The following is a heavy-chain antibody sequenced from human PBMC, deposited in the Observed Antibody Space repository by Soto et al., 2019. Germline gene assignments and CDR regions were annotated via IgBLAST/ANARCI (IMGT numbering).Heavy chain of an antibody. CDR3: AREIYDDYDSSGPRPSPHWFDP. D-gene: IGHD3-22*01. J-gene: IGHJ5*02. V-gene: IGHV3-64D*06. Sequence: GSLRLSCSASGFTFSSYAMHWVRQAPGKGLEYVSAISSNGGSTYYADSVKGRFTISRDNSKNTLYLQMSSLRAEDTAVYYCAREIYDDYDSSGPRPSPHWFDPWGQGTLVTVSS. CDR1: GFTFSSYA. CDR2: ISSNGGST.